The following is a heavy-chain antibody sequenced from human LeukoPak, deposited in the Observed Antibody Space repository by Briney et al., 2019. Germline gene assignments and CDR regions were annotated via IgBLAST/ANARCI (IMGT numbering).Heavy chain of an antibody. J-gene: IGHJ4*02. V-gene: IGHV4-59*01. CDR2: VSYTGST. CDR3: AREGASWSAFDD. CDR1: GGSMSDSY. D-gene: IGHD6-13*01. Sequence: SETLSLTCNVSGGSMSDSYWTWIRQSPGKGLEWIGYVSYTGSTSYNPSLKSRIIISLDTFKDQFSLKVISVTAADTAVYYCAREGASWSAFDDWGQGALVTVSS.